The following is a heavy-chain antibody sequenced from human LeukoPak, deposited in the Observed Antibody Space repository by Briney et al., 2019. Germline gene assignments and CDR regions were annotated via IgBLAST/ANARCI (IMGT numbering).Heavy chain of an antibody. D-gene: IGHD3-9*01. V-gene: IGHV3-30*04. J-gene: IGHJ4*02. CDR2: ISYGGDNK. CDR1: GFNFQIYA. Sequence: GTTLRLSCAASGFNFQIYAMHWVRQAPGKGLEWVAIISYGGDNKYYADSVKGRFTISRDNSKSMLYLQMNGLRPEDTAVYYCSRDGPRDYDILTALDYWGQGTVVSVYS. CDR3: SRDGPRDYDILTALDY.